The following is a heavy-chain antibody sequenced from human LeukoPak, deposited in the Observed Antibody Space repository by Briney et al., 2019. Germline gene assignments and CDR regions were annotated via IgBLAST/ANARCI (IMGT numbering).Heavy chain of an antibody. Sequence: WASVKVSCEASGGTFSSYAISWVRQAPGQGLEWMGGIIPIFGTANYAQKFQGRVTITADESTSTAYMELSSLRSEDTAVYYCASSKRQYYYGSGSYFPFDYWGQGTLVTVSS. V-gene: IGHV1-69*13. CDR1: GGTFSSYA. CDR2: IIPIFGTA. J-gene: IGHJ4*02. D-gene: IGHD3-10*01. CDR3: ASSKRQYYYGSGSYFPFDY.